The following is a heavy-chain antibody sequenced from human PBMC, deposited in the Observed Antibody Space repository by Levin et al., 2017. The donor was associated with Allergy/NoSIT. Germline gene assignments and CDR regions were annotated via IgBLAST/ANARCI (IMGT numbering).Heavy chain of an antibody. CDR3: ARSYSDSGGREFDY. CDR1: GYTFINYG. CDR2: ITAYNGNT. V-gene: IGHV1-18*01. D-gene: IGHD3-22*01. Sequence: ASVKVSCKASGYTFINYGISWVRQAPGQGLEWMGWITAYNGNTNYAQNLQGRVTMTTDTSTSTAYMEVRSLRSDDTAVYYCARSYSDSGGREFDYWGQGTLVTVSS. J-gene: IGHJ4*02.